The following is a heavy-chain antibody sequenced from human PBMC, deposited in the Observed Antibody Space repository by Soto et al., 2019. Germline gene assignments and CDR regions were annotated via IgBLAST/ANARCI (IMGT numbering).Heavy chain of an antibody. V-gene: IGHV4-61*01. Sequence: QVQLQESGPGLVKPSETLSLTCSVSGGFVSRGSYYWSWLRQSPGKGLEWIGYIYYDGSTNYNPSLESRVTISVDTSKHQFSLKLSSVTAADTAVYYCARDCYGANACFDYWGQGTLVAVSS. CDR2: IYYDGST. CDR1: GGFVSRGSYY. CDR3: ARDCYGANACFDY. D-gene: IGHD4-17*01. J-gene: IGHJ4*02.